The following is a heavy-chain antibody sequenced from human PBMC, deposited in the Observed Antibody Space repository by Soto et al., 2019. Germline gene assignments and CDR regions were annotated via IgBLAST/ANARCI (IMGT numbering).Heavy chain of an antibody. D-gene: IGHD3-22*01. CDR3: TRQFYYDSSGYYRLNWFDP. J-gene: IGHJ5*02. CDR1: GGSISSSSYY. Sequence: QLQLQESGPGLVTPSETLSLTCTVSGGSISSSSYYWAWIRQPPGKGLEWIGSIYYSGSTYYNPSLKSRVTRSVDTSKNHFALKLSSVTAADTAVYYCTRQFYYDSSGYYRLNWFDPWCQGTLVTVSS. V-gene: IGHV4-39*01. CDR2: IYYSGST.